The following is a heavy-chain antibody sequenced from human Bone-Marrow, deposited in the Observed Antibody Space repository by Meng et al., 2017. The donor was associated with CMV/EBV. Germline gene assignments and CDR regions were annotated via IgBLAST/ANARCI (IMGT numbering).Heavy chain of an antibody. Sequence: SVKVSCKASGGTFNRNTINWVRQAPGQGPEWMGRIIPILNIANYAQSFEDRVTISADKSATTAYMELTNLRSEDTAIYFCAKDGGQNYYDASGLIWYFDLWGRGTLVTVPS. CDR1: GGTFNRNT. D-gene: IGHD3-22*01. J-gene: IGHJ2*01. V-gene: IGHV1-69*02. CDR3: AKDGGQNYYDASGLIWYFDL. CDR2: IIPILNIA.